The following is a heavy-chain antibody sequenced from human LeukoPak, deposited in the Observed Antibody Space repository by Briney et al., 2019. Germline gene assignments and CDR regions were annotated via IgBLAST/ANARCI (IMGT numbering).Heavy chain of an antibody. CDR3: ARLSGYSYVALDY. CDR2: IKQDGSEK. Sequence: GGSLRLSCAASGFSFSVYWMHWVRQAPGKGLEWVANIKQDGSEKYYVDSVKGRFTISRDNAKNSLYLQMNSLRAEDTAVYYCARLSGYSYVALDYWGQGTLVTVSS. V-gene: IGHV3-7*01. J-gene: IGHJ4*02. D-gene: IGHD5-18*01. CDR1: GFSFSVYW.